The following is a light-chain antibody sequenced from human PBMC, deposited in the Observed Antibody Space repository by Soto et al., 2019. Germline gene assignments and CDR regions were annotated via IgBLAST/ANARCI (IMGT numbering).Light chain of an antibody. V-gene: IGLV2-11*01. Sequence: QSVLTQPPSVSGSPGQSVTISCTGTSSDVGGFNYVSWYQHHPGKAPKLMIYDVSKRPSGVPDRFSGSKSGNTVSLTISGLQAEDEADYYCCSCAGGYTHYVFATGTKVTVL. CDR2: DVS. CDR3: CSCAGGYTHYV. J-gene: IGLJ1*01. CDR1: SSDVGGFNY.